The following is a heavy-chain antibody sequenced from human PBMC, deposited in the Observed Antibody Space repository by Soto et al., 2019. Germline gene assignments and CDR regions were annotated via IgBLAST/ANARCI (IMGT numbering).Heavy chain of an antibody. J-gene: IGHJ3*02. CDR3: ARQRSDYDILTGYRGGAFDI. D-gene: IGHD3-9*01. Sequence: SCKASGYTFTSYYMHWIRQPPGKGLEWIGYIYYSGSTNYNPSLKSRVTISVDTSKNQFSLKLSSVTAADTAVYYCARQRSDYDILTGYRGGAFDIWGQGTMVTVSS. V-gene: IGHV4-59*08. CDR1: GYTFTSYY. CDR2: IYYSGST.